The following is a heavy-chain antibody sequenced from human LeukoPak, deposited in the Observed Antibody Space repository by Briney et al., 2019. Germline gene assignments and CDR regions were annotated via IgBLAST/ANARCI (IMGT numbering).Heavy chain of an antibody. CDR3: ARDRGRWTYFDY. CDR1: GFTFSSYA. CDR2: ISYDGNNK. V-gene: IGHV3-30*04. J-gene: IGHJ4*02. D-gene: IGHD3-10*01. Sequence: GGSLRLSCAAPGFTFSSYAVHWVRQAPGKGLEWVAVISYDGNNKYSADSVKGRFTISRDNSKNTLYLQMRSLRVEDTAIYYCARDRGRWTYFDYWGQGTLVTVSS.